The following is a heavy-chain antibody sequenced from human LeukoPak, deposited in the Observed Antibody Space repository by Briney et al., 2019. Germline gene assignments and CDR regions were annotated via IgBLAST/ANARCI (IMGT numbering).Heavy chain of an antibody. CDR2: ISGSGGST. CDR3: AKVKEDSSSWPIDY. V-gene: IGHV3-23*01. D-gene: IGHD6-13*01. CDR1: GFTFSSYA. Sequence: GGSLRLSCAASGFTFSSYAMSWVRQAPGKGLEWVSAISGSGGSTYYADSVKGRFTISRDNSKNTLYLQMNSLRAEDTAVYYCAKVKEDSSSWPIDYWGQGTLVTVSS. J-gene: IGHJ4*02.